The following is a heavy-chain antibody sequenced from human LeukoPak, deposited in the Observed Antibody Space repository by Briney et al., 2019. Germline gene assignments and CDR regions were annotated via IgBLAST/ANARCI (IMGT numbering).Heavy chain of an antibody. CDR2: IYYSGST. Sequence: PSETLSLTCSVSGGSISKYYWSWIRQPPGKGLEWIGYIYYSGSTNYNPSLKSRVTISVDTSKNQFSLKLSSVTAADTAVYYCARMGDLRHYYGSGSEPSIDAFDIWGQGTMVTVSS. CDR1: GGSISKYY. D-gene: IGHD3-10*01. J-gene: IGHJ3*02. V-gene: IGHV4-59*01. CDR3: ARMGDLRHYYGSGSEPSIDAFDI.